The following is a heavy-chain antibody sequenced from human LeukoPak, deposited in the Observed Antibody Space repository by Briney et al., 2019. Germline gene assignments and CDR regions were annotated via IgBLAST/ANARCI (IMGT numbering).Heavy chain of an antibody. CDR3: ARFNVYGNHPFDY. Sequence: PSETLSLTCTVSGGSISSSSYYWGWIRQPPGKGLEWIGSIYYSGSTYYNPSLKSRVTISVDTSKNQFSLKLSSVTAADTAVYYCARFNVYGNHPFDYWGQGTLVTVSS. CDR2: IYYSGST. D-gene: IGHD1-14*01. J-gene: IGHJ4*02. V-gene: IGHV4-39*07. CDR1: GGSISSSSYY.